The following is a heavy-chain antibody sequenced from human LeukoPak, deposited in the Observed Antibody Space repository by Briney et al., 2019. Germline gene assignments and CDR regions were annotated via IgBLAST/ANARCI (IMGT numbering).Heavy chain of an antibody. V-gene: IGHV3-30*18. J-gene: IGHJ6*02. CDR1: GFTFSSYG. D-gene: IGHD1-26*01. CDR2: ISYDGSNK. Sequence: GRPLRLSCAASGFTFSSYGMHWVRQAPGKGLGWVAVISYDGSNKYYADSVKGRFTISRDNSKNTLYLRMNSLRAEDTAVYYCAKALFSGGSYPPYYYYGMDVWGQGTTVTVSS. CDR3: AKALFSGGSYPPYYYYGMDV.